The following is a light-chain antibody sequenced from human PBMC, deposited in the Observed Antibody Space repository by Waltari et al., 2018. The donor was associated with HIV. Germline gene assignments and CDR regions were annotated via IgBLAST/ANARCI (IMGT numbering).Light chain of an antibody. CDR3: ATWDISLSAVV. CDR1: TNNVGNQA. J-gene: IGLJ2*01. V-gene: IGLV10-54*04. CDR2: RDN. Sequence: QAGLTQPPSVSKGMIQTDTLPCTGMTNNVGNQAAARLQQHQGHPPKLLSYRDNTPPPGISERFSTSRSRNTASLPISGVQREDGADYFCATWDISLSAVVFGGGTPLTVL.